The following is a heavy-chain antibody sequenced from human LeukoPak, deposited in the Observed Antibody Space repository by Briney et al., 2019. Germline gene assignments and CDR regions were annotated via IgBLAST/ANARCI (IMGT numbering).Heavy chain of an antibody. CDR3: ARKVHGDYIFGY. D-gene: IGHD4-17*01. CDR2: MNPNSGNT. CDR1: GYTFTSYD. V-gene: IGHV1-8*01. Sequence: ASVKVSCKASGYTFTSYDINWVRQATGQGLEWMGWMNPNSGNTGYTQKFQARVTVTRNTSISTAYLELSSLRSEDTAVYCCARKVHGDYIFGYWGQGTLVTVSS. J-gene: IGHJ4*02.